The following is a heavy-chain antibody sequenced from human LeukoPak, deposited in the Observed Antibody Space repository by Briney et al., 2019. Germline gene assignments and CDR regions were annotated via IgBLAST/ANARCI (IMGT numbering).Heavy chain of an antibody. J-gene: IGHJ5*02. CDR3: GRPNPDSSGYYGSFDP. V-gene: IGHV4-39*01. D-gene: IGHD3-22*01. CDR1: GGSISSSSDY. CDR2: IYHSETT. Sequence: SETLSLTCSVSGGSISSSSDYWGWVREPPGKGLEWFGSIYHSETTYYNPSLKSRVIISVDTSKNQFSLKLNSLTAADTAVYYCGRPNPDSSGYYGSFDPWGQGILVTVSS.